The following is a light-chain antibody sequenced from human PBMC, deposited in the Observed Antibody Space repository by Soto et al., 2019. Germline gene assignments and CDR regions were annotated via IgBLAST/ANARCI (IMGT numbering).Light chain of an antibody. CDR2: AAS. CDR1: QSISNN. Sequence: IVMTQSPATLSVFPGERATLSCRASQSISNNLAWLQQKPGQAPRLLIYAASTRATGVPARFSGSGSGTDFTLTISSLQPEDFAFYYCHQYNNWPPMHTFGQGTKLEIK. J-gene: IGKJ2*01. CDR3: HQYNNWPPMHT. V-gene: IGKV3-15*01.